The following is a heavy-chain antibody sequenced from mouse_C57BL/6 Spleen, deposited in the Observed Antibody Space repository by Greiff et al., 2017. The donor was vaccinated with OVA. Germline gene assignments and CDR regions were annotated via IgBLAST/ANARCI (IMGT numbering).Heavy chain of an antibody. CDR1: GYSITSGYY. CDR3: ARGPPAYYYGSSYSWYFDV. CDR2: ISYDGSN. J-gene: IGHJ1*03. Sequence: DVQLVESGPGLVKPSQSLSLTCSVTGYSITSGYYWNWIRQFPGNKLEWMGYISYDGSNNYNPSLKNRISITRDTSKNQFFLKLNSVTTEDTATYYCARGPPAYYYGSSYSWYFDVWGTGTTVTVSS. V-gene: IGHV3-6*01. D-gene: IGHD1-1*01.